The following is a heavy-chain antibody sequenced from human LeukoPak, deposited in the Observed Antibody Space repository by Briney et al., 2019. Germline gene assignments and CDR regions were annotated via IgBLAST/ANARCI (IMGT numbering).Heavy chain of an antibody. Sequence: ASVKVSCKASGGTFSSYAISWVRQAPGQGLEWMGGIIPIFGTANCAQKFQGRVTITADESTSTAYMELSSLRSEDTAVYYCARDLDYDSSGYHPYYYYYGMDVWGQGTTVTVSS. J-gene: IGHJ6*02. CDR2: IIPIFGTA. V-gene: IGHV1-69*13. D-gene: IGHD3-22*01. CDR1: GGTFSSYA. CDR3: ARDLDYDSSGYHPYYYYYGMDV.